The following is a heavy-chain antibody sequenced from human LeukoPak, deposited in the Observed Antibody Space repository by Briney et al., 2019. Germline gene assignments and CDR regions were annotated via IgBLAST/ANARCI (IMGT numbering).Heavy chain of an antibody. CDR2: IYYSGST. CDR3: ARAKAAAGTSWFDP. D-gene: IGHD6-13*01. J-gene: IGHJ5*02. CDR1: GGSISSYY. Sequence: SETLSLTCTVSGGSISSYYWSWIRQPPGKGPEWIGYIYYSGSTNYNPSLKSRVTISVDTSKNQFSLKLSSVTAADTAVYYCARAKAAAGTSWFDPWGQGTLVTVSS. V-gene: IGHV4-59*01.